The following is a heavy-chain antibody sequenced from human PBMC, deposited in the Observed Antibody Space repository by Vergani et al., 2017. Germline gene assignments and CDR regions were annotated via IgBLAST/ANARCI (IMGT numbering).Heavy chain of an antibody. D-gene: IGHD6-19*01. V-gene: IGHV3-23*01. CDR2: ISGSGGST. CDR3: TTDLIAVAGFGGY. J-gene: IGHJ4*02. Sequence: EVQLLESGGGLVQPGGSLRLSCAASGFTFSSYAMSWVRQAPGKGLEWVSAISGSGGSTYYADSVKGRFTISRDNSKNTLYLQMNSLRAEDTAVYYCTTDLIAVAGFGGYWGQGTLVTVSS. CDR1: GFTFSSYA.